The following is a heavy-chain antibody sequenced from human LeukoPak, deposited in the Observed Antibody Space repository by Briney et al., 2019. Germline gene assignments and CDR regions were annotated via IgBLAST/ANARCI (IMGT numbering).Heavy chain of an antibody. CDR1: GGSISSHY. V-gene: IGHV4-59*11. D-gene: IGHD5-12*01. CDR3: ARVIVEQSESGYDLMPWFDP. Sequence: SETLSLTCTVSGGSISSHYWSWIRQPPGKGLEWIGYIYYSGSTNYNPSLKSRVTISVDTSKNQFSLKLSSVTAADTAVYYCARVIVEQSESGYDLMPWFDPWGQGTLVTVSS. J-gene: IGHJ5*02. CDR2: IYYSGST.